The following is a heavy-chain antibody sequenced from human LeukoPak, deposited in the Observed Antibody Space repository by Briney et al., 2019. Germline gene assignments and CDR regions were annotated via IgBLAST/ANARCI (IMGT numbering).Heavy chain of an antibody. CDR3: ARDRGSFTGYYDSSGYVF. V-gene: IGHV3-74*01. CDR1: GFTFSSYW. Sequence: GGSLRLSCVASGFTFSSYWMHWVRQAPGKGLVWASRINSDGSSTNYADSVKGRFTISRDNAKSTLYLQMNSLRAEDTAVYYCARDRGSFTGYYDSSGYVFWGQGTLVTVSS. CDR2: INSDGSST. J-gene: IGHJ4*02. D-gene: IGHD3-22*01.